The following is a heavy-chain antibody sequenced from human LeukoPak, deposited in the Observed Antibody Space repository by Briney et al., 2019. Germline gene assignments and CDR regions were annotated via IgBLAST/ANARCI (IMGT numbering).Heavy chain of an antibody. CDR2: ITRSSSPI. CDR3: ARDNAGYDY. CDR1: GFTFSSYG. V-gene: IGHV3-48*01. D-gene: IGHD5-12*01. J-gene: IGHJ4*02. Sequence: GGSLRLSCTASGFTFSSYGMHWVRQAPGKGLEWLSCITRSSSPIYYADSVKGRFTVSRDNAKNSLYLQMNSLRAEDTAVYYCARDNAGYDYWGQGTLVTVSS.